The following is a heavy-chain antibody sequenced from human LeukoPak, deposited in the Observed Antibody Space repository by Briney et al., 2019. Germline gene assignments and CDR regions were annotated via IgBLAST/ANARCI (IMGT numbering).Heavy chain of an antibody. D-gene: IGHD1-1*01. CDR1: GYTFTGYY. V-gene: IGHV1-2*04. Sequence: ASVKVSCKTSGYTFTGYYIHWVRQAPGQGLEWMGWIKPNNGDTNYAQKFQGWVTMTRDTSISTAYVELNRLKSDDTAVYYCARDRELAYWGQGILVTVSS. CDR2: IKPNNGDT. CDR3: ARDRELAY. J-gene: IGHJ4*02.